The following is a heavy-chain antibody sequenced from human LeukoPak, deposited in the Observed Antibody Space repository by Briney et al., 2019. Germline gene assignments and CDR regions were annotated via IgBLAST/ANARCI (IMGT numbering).Heavy chain of an antibody. CDR3: ARDLHGDYAYFDY. J-gene: IGHJ4*02. CDR2: ISYDGSNK. V-gene: IGHV3-30-3*01. Sequence: GGSLRLSCAASGFTFSSYAMHWVRQAPGKGLEWVAVISYDGSNKYYADSVKGRFTISRDNSKNTLYLQMNSLRAEDTAVYHCARDLHGDYAYFDYWGQGTLVTVSS. CDR1: GFTFSSYA. D-gene: IGHD4-17*01.